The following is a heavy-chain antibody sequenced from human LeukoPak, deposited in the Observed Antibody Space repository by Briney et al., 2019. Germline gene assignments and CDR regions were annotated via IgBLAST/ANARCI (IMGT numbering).Heavy chain of an antibody. J-gene: IGHJ3*02. V-gene: IGHV1-18*01. CDR1: GYTFTSYG. CDR3: ARDYDFWSGPGAFDI. Sequence: ASVKVSCKASGYTFTSYGISWVRQAPGQGLEWMGWISAYNGNTNYARKLQGRVTMTTDTSTSTAYMELRSLRSDDTAVYYCARDYDFWSGPGAFDIWGQGTMVTVSS. D-gene: IGHD3-3*01. CDR2: ISAYNGNT.